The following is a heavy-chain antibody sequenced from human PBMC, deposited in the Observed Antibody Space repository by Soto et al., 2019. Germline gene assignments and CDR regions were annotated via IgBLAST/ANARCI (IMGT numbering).Heavy chain of an antibody. CDR1: GFTFSSYG. Sequence: GGSLRLSCAASGFTFSSYGMHWVRQAPGKGLEWVAVIWYDGSNKYYADSVKGRFTISRDNSKNTLYLQMNSLRAEDTAVYYCARDIAVAGMITRRSHPRGMDVWGQGTTVTVSS. D-gene: IGHD6-19*01. V-gene: IGHV3-33*01. J-gene: IGHJ6*02. CDR2: IWYDGSNK. CDR3: ARDIAVAGMITRRSHPRGMDV.